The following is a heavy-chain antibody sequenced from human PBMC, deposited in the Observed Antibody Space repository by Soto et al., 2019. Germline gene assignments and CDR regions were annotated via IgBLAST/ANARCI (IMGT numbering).Heavy chain of an antibody. D-gene: IGHD3-10*01. CDR1: GFSLSSNGVG. V-gene: IGHV2-5*02. Sequence: QITLRESGPALVRPTQTLTLTCTFSGFSLSSNGVGVGWIRQPPGKALEWLALIYWDDDHRYSPSLKTRLTITKDTSKHQVVLTMTKLDPVDTATYYCAREMYYSTYFASWGQGTLVTVSS. J-gene: IGHJ4*02. CDR3: AREMYYSTYFAS. CDR2: IYWDDDH.